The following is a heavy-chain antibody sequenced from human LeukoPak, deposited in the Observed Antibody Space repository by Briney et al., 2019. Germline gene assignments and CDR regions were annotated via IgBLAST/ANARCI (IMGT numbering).Heavy chain of an antibody. CDR3: ARGLRGGPSGGGLDY. V-gene: IGHV5-10-1*01. CDR2: IDASDSYT. D-gene: IGHD2-15*01. CDR1: GYSFTTYW. J-gene: IGHJ4*02. Sequence: ESLRISCKGSGYSFTTYWITWVRQMPGKGLEWMGRIDASDSYTSYSPSFQGHVTISADKSINTAYLQWSSLKASDTAMYYCARGLRGGPSGGGLDYWGQGTLVTVSS.